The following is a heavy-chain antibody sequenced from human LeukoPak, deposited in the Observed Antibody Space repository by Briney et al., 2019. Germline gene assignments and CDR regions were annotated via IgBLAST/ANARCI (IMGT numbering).Heavy chain of an antibody. CDR3: ARGVYSSSSVSGWFDP. CDR1: GYTFTCYY. D-gene: IGHD6-6*01. J-gene: IGHJ5*02. V-gene: IGHV1-46*01. CDR2: INPSGGST. Sequence: ASVKVSCKASGYTFTCYYMHWVRQAPGQGLEWMGIINPSGGSTSYAQKFQGRVTMTRDMSTSTVYMELSSLRSEDTAVYYCARGVYSSSSVSGWFDPWGQGTLVTVSS.